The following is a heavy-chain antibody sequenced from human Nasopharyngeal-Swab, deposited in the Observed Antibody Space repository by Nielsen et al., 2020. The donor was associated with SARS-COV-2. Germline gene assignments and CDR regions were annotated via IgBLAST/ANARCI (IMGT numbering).Heavy chain of an antibody. V-gene: IGHV1-24*01. Sequence: ASVKVSCKVSGSTLTEISMHWVRQAHGRGLEWMGGFDPEDGETIYAQKLQGRVTMTEDTSIDTAYMELRSLRSEDTAVYYCAASQWGEYFDYWGQGTLVSVSS. CDR1: GSTLTEIS. J-gene: IGHJ4*02. CDR3: AASQWGEYFDY. CDR2: FDPEDGET. D-gene: IGHD3-16*01.